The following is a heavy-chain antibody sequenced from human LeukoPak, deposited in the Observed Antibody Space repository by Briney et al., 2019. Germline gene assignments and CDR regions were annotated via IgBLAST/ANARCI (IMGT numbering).Heavy chain of an antibody. Sequence: GGSLRLSCAAPGFTFSSFAMSWVRQAPGKGLEWVSATSGSGGSTYYADSVKGRFPISRDNSKNTLFLQMNSLRAEDTAVYYCAKDRSCTGSSCNVGSWGQGTMVTVSS. CDR1: GFTFSSFA. CDR2: TSGSGGST. CDR3: AKDRSCTGSSCNVGS. J-gene: IGHJ3*01. V-gene: IGHV3-23*01. D-gene: IGHD2-2*01.